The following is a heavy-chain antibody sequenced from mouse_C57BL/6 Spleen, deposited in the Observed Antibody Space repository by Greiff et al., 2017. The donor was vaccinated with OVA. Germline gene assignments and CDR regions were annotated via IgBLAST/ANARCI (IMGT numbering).Heavy chain of an antibody. D-gene: IGHD1-1*02. CDR2: IDPETGGT. CDR3: TRSGWAYYFGY. V-gene: IGHV1-15*01. J-gene: IGHJ2*01. CDR1: GYTFTDYE. Sequence: VQLQQSGAELVRPGASVTLSCKASGYTFTDYEMHWVKQTPVHGLEWIGAIDPETGGTAYNQKFKGKAILTADKSSSTAYMELRSLTSEDSAVDYCTRSGWAYYFGYWGQGTTLTVSS.